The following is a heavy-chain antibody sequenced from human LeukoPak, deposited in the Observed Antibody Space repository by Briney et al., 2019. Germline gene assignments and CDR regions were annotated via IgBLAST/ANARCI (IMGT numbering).Heavy chain of an antibody. D-gene: IGHD3-10*01. Sequence: GASVKVSCTAPGYTFTSYGISWVRQAPGQGLEWMGWISAYNGNTNYAQKLQGRVTMTTDTSTSTAYMELRSLRSDDTAVYYCARDTRRLLWFGELLADYYYYGMDVWGQGTTVTVSS. J-gene: IGHJ6*02. CDR3: ARDTRRLLWFGELLADYYYYGMDV. CDR1: GYTFTSYG. CDR2: ISAYNGNT. V-gene: IGHV1-18*01.